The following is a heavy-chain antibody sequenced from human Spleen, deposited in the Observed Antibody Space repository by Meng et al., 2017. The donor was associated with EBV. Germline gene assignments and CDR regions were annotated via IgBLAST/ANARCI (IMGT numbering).Heavy chain of an antibody. J-gene: IGHJ4*02. CDR1: RFSFGNFA. CDR3: AKPIEYYDDTGPYFDY. D-gene: IGHD3-16*01. CDR2: ISSDGTNK. Sequence: QVQLVESGGGVVQPGRSLRLPWAASRFSFGNFAMHWVRQAPGKGLEWVARISSDGTNKYYADSVKGRFTISRDNSKNALYLQMNSLRAEDTAVYYCAKPIEYYDDTGPYFDYWGQGTLVTVSS. V-gene: IGHV3-30*18.